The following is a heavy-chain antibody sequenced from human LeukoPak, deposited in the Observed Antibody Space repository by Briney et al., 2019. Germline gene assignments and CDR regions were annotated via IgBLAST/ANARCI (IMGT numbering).Heavy chain of an antibody. D-gene: IGHD1-1*01. CDR3: ARTAVPPYYYYGMDV. V-gene: IGHV1-18*01. J-gene: IGHJ6*02. CDR2: ISAYNGNT. CDR1: GYTFTSYG. Sequence: ASVKVSCKASGYTFTSYGISWVRQAPGQGLEWMGWISAYNGNTNYAQKLQGRVTMTTDTSTSTAYMELRSLRSDDTAVYYCARTAVPPYYYYGMDVWGQGTTVTVSS.